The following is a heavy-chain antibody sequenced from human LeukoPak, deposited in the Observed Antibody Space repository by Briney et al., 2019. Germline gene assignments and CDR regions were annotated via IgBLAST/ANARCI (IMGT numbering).Heavy chain of an antibody. D-gene: IGHD4-23*01. CDR1: GFTFDDYA. Sequence: GRSLRLSCAASGFTFDDYAMHWVRQAPGKGLEWVSGISWNSGSIGYADSVKGRFTISRDNAKNSLYLQMNSLRAEDTAFYYCAKDRGDPVYGGNSWNNFENRGQGTLVTVSS. J-gene: IGHJ4*02. CDR3: AKDRGDPVYGGNSWNNFEN. V-gene: IGHV3-9*01. CDR2: ISWNSGSI.